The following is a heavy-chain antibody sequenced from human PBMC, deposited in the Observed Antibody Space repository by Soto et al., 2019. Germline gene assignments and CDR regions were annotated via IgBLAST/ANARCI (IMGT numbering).Heavy chain of an antibody. Sequence: SENPALTCTVSGGSISSSSYFWGWIRQPPGKGLEWIGSIYYSGSTYYNPSLKSRVTVSVDTSKNQFSLKLSSVTAADTAVYYCARHPSDFWFDPWGQGTLVTVSS. D-gene: IGHD2-21*02. CDR2: IYYSGST. CDR1: GGSISSSSYF. J-gene: IGHJ5*02. V-gene: IGHV4-39*01. CDR3: ARHPSDFWFDP.